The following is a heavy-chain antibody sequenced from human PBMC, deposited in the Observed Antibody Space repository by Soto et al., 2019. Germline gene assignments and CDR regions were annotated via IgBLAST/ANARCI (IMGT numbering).Heavy chain of an antibody. CDR3: ARTLYYYGSGSYYRYLDYYYYGMDV. CDR1: GYTFTSYA. CDR2: INAGNGNT. V-gene: IGHV1-3*01. D-gene: IGHD3-10*01. Sequence: ASVKVSCKASGYTFTSYAMHWVRQAPGQRLEWMGWINAGNGNTKYSQKFQGRVTITRDTSASTAYMESSSLRSEDTAVYYCARTLYYYGSGSYYRYLDYYYYGMDVWGQGTTVTVSS. J-gene: IGHJ6*02.